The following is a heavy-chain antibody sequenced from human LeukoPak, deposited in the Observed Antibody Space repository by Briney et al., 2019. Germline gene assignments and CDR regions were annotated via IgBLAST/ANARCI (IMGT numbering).Heavy chain of an antibody. CDR2: ISGSGGST. Sequence: GGSLRLSCAASGFTFSSYAMSWVRQAPGKGLEWVSAISGSGGSTYYADSVKGRFTTSRDNSKNTLYLQMNSLRAEDTAVYYCAKDRSYYDFWSGYDSGAFDIWGQGTMVTVSS. J-gene: IGHJ3*02. D-gene: IGHD3-3*01. CDR1: GFTFSSYA. CDR3: AKDRSYYDFWSGYDSGAFDI. V-gene: IGHV3-23*01.